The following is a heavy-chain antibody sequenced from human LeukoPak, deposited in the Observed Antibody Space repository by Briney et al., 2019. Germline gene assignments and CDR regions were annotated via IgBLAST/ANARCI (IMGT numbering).Heavy chain of an antibody. Sequence: TPSETLSLTCTVSGGSISSSGYYWGWIRQPPGKGLEWIASIYYSGNTYYNPSLKSRATISVDTSKNQLSLKLSSLTAADTAVYYCARHEYSGSYYGLSWFDPWGQGTLVTVSS. D-gene: IGHD1-26*01. CDR3: ARHEYSGSYYGLSWFDP. V-gene: IGHV4-39*01. CDR1: GGSISSSGYY. J-gene: IGHJ5*02. CDR2: IYYSGNT.